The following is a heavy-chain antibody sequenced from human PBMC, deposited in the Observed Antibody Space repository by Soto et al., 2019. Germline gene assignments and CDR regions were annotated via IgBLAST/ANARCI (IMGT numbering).Heavy chain of an antibody. J-gene: IGHJ4*02. CDR1: GFTFSSYS. CDR3: ARDSPPPITIFGVVTTMFFDY. V-gene: IGHV3-21*01. Sequence: GGSLRLSCAASGFTFSSYSMNWVRQAPGKGLEWVSSISSSSSYIYYADSVKGRFTISRDNAKNSLYLQMNSLRAEDTAVYYCARDSPPPITIFGVVTTMFFDYWGQGTLVTVSS. CDR2: ISSSSSYI. D-gene: IGHD3-3*01.